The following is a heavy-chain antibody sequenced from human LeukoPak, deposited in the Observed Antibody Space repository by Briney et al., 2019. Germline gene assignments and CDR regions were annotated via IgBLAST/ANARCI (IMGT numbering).Heavy chain of an antibody. CDR2: ISYDGSNK. D-gene: IGHD3-16*01. V-gene: IGHV3-30-3*01. J-gene: IGHJ4*02. CDR3: ARDLGFFDY. CDR1: GFTFSSYA. Sequence: GRSLRLSCAASGFTFSSYAMHWVRQAPGKGLEWVAVISYDGSNKYYADSVKGRFTISRDNSKNTLYLQMNSLRAEDTAVYYCARDLGFFDYWGQGTLVTVSS.